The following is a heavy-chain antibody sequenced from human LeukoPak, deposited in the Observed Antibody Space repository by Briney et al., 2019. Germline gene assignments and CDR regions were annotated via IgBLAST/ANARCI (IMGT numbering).Heavy chain of an antibody. V-gene: IGHV3-15*01. Sequence: PGGSLRLSCTASGFTVSNAWMSWVRQAPGKGLEWVGRIKSKTDGGTTDYAAPVKGRFTISRDDSKNTLYLQMNSLKTEDTAVYYCTTGPSGYSSGWYGDYYYGMDVWGQGTTVTVSS. CDR3: TTGPSGYSSGWYGDYYYGMDV. D-gene: IGHD6-19*01. J-gene: IGHJ6*02. CDR2: IKSKTDGGTT. CDR1: GFTVSNAW.